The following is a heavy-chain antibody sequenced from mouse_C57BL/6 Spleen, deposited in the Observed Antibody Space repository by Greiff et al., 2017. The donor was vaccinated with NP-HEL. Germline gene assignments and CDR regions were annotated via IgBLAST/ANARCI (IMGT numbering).Heavy chain of an antibody. Sequence: QVQLKQPGAELVKPGASVKLSCKASGYTFTSYWMQWVKQRPGQGLEWIGEIDPSDSYTNYNQKFKGKATLTVDTSSSTAYMQLSSLTSEDSAVYYCARRGDYDPAYWGQGTSVTVSS. D-gene: IGHD2-4*01. CDR1: GYTFTSYW. J-gene: IGHJ4*01. V-gene: IGHV1-50*01. CDR3: ARRGDYDPAY. CDR2: IDPSDSYT.